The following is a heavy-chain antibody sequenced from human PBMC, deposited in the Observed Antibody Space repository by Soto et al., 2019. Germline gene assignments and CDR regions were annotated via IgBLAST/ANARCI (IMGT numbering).Heavy chain of an antibody. CDR1: GGSISSSNW. CDR3: ARRWGEGRVDY. Sequence: QVQLQESGPGLVKPSGTLSLTCAVSGGSISSSNWWSWVRQPPGKGLQWIGEIYHSGSTNYIPSLKSLFTISVDKSRNQFSLKLRSGTAADTAVYYCARRWGEGRVDYWGQGTLVTVSS. J-gene: IGHJ4*02. V-gene: IGHV4-4*02. CDR2: IYHSGST. D-gene: IGHD3-10*01.